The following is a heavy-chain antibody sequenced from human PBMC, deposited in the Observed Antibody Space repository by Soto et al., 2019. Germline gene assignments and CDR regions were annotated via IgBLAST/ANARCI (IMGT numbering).Heavy chain of an antibody. D-gene: IGHD3-22*01. V-gene: IGHV4-39*01. CDR3: ARHYFYDLTDVNFDY. Sequence: QLQLQESGPGLVKPSETLSLTCAVSGGSISSSYYWGWIRQPPGKGLEWIGSMHYRGSTFHNPSLKSRVTISVETSQNQFSLKLRSVTAADTAVYYCARHYFYDLTDVNFDYWGQGTLVTVSS. J-gene: IGHJ4*02. CDR1: GGSISSSYY. CDR2: MHYRGST.